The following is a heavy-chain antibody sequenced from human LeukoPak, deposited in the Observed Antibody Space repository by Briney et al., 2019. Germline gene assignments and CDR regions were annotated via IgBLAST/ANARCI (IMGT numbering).Heavy chain of an antibody. V-gene: IGHV3-7*05. CDR2: IKQDGSEK. D-gene: IGHD6-19*01. J-gene: IGHJ3*02. CDR3: ARDSPVVSGWYQVRYAFDI. CDR1: GFTFSSYW. Sequence: GGSLRLSCAASGFTFSSYWMSWVRQAPGKGLEWVANIKQDGSEKYYVDSVKGRFTISRDNAKNSLYLQMNSLRAEDTAVYYCARDSPVVSGWYQVRYAFDIWGQGTMVTVSS.